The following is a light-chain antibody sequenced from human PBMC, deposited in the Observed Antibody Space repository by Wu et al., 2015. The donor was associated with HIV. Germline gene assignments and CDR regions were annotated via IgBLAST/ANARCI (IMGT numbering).Light chain of an antibody. CDR1: RSINSW. Sequence: DIQMTQSPSTLSASVGDRVTITCRASRSINSWLAWYQQKPGKAPKLLIYKASSLESGVPSRFSGSGSGTEFTLTISSLQPDDFATYYCQQYNSYSWTFGQGTKVKVK. J-gene: IGKJ1*01. V-gene: IGKV1-5*03. CDR3: QQYNSYSWT. CDR2: KAS.